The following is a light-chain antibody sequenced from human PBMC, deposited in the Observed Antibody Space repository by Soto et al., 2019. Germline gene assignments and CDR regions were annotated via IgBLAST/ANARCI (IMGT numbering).Light chain of an antibody. J-gene: IGKJ5*01. CDR2: KAS. CDR1: QGISNW. Sequence: DIQMTQSPSTLSASIGDTVTVACRASQGISNWLAWYQQKPGKAPKLLIYKASSLESGVPSRFSGSGSGTDFTLTISSLEPEDFAVYYCQQRGDWPPITFGQGTRLEI. CDR3: QQRGDWPPIT. V-gene: IGKV1-5*03.